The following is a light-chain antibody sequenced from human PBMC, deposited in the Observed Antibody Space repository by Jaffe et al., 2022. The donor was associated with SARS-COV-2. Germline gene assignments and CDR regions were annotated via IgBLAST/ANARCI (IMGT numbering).Light chain of an antibody. CDR1: QSVSSY. CDR3: QQRSNWLWT. CDR2: GAS. Sequence: EIVLTQSPATLSLSPGERATLSCRASQSVSSYLVWYQQKLGQGPRLLIYGASNRATGVPARFSGSGSGTDFTLTISSLEPEDFAVYYCQQRSNWLWTFGQGTKVEIK. J-gene: IGKJ1*01. V-gene: IGKV3-11*01.